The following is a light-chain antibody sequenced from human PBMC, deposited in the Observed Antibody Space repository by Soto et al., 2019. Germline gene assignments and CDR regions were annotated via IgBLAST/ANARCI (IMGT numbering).Light chain of an antibody. V-gene: IGKV1-13*02. CDR3: QPSYTTPVT. J-gene: IGKJ4*01. CDR1: QGIGSA. CDR2: DAS. Sequence: AIQLTQSPSSLSASVGDRVSITCRASQGIGSALAWYQLKPGAAPALLIYDASTLESGVPSRFSGSGSGTYFTLTISSLQPEDLATYYCQPSYTTPVTFGGGTKVDIK.